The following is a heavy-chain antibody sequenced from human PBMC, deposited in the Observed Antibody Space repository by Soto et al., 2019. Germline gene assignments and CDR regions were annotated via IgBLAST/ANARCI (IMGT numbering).Heavy chain of an antibody. D-gene: IGHD4-17*01. CDR1: GGSISSYY. V-gene: IGHV4-59*01. J-gene: IGHJ6*02. CDR3: ARDRWDDYGDSYYYYGMDV. CDR2: IYYSGST. Sequence: SETLSLTCTVSGGSISSYYWSWIRQPPGKGLEWIGYIYYSGSTNYNPSLKSRVTISVDTSKNQFSLKLSSVTAADTAVYYCARDRWDDYGDSYYYYGMDVWGQGTTVTVSS.